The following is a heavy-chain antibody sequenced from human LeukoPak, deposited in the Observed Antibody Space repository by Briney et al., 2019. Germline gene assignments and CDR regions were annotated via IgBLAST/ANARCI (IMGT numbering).Heavy chain of an antibody. V-gene: IGHV4-30-2*01. D-gene: IGHD3-10*01. Sequence: SQTLSLTCAVSGGSISSGGYSWSWIRQPPGKGLEWIGYIYHSGSTYYNPSLKSRVTISVDRSKNQFPLKLSSVTAADTAVYYCARGVRYYGSGSYYFYFDYWGQGTLVTVSS. CDR3: ARGVRYYGSGSYYFYFDY. J-gene: IGHJ4*02. CDR1: GGSISSGGYS. CDR2: IYHSGST.